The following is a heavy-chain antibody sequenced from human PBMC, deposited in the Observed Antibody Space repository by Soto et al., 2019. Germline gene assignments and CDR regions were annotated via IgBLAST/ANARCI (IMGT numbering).Heavy chain of an antibody. D-gene: IGHD3-22*01. V-gene: IGHV4-39*01. CDR2: IYYGGSP. Sequence: PSETLSLTCTVSGGSVSTSDYWGWIRQPPGKALEWIGSIYYGGSPYYNPSLKSRVTISVDTSKNQLSLKLTSVTAADTAVYYCARSKGRSGFYLHHYFDSWGQGTLVTVSS. CDR1: GGSVSTSDY. CDR3: ARSKGRSGFYLHHYFDS. J-gene: IGHJ4*02.